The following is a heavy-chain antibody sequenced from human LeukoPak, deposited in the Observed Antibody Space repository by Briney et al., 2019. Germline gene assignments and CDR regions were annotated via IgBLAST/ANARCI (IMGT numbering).Heavy chain of an antibody. CDR3: ARMTTGHDY. CDR2: VNHSGYT. V-gene: IGHV4-34*01. D-gene: IGHD4-17*01. Sequence: PSETLSLTCGVSGTSLSSYYWSWIRQPPGKGLEWIGEVNHSGYTNTNPSLKSRVTISVDTSNNQFSLRLSSVTAADTAVYFCARMTTGHDYWGQGTLVTVSS. CDR1: GTSLSSYY. J-gene: IGHJ4*02.